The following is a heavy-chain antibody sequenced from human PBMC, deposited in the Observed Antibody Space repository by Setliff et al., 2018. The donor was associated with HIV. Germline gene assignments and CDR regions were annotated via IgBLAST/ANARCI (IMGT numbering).Heavy chain of an antibody. CDR2: IYHSESP. CDR3: ARGGGITWRSYSFDY. CDR1: GGSINGSNW. Sequence: PSETLSLTCAVSGGSINGSNWWSWVRQPPGKGLEWIGEIYHSESPNYNPSLKSRVTISVDTSKKQFSLKLSSVSAADTAVYYCARGGGITWRSYSFDYWGQGTLVTVSS. J-gene: IGHJ4*02. D-gene: IGHD3-10*01. V-gene: IGHV4-4*02.